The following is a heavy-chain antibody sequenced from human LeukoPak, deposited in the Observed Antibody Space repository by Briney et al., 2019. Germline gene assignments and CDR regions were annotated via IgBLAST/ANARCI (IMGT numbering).Heavy chain of an antibody. V-gene: IGHV3-21*01. CDR3: ARRWGFFSPTDY. Sequence: GGSLRLSCAASGFTFSSYSMNWVRQAPGKGLEWVSSISSSSSYIYYADSVKGRFTISRDNAKNSLYLQMNSLRAEDTAVYYCARRWGFFSPTDYWGQGTLVTVSS. CDR1: GFTFSSYS. D-gene: IGHD3-16*01. J-gene: IGHJ4*02. CDR2: ISSSSSYI.